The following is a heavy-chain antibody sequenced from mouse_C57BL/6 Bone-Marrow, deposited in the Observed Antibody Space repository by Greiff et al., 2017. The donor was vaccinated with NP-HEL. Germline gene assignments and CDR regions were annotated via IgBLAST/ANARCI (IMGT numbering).Heavy chain of an antibody. J-gene: IGHJ1*03. CDR3: TTLPITTVVAGTGWYFDV. Sequence: EVQLQQSGAELVRPGASVKLSCTASGFNIKDYYMHWVKQRPEQGLEWIGRIDPEDGDTEYAPKFQGKATMTADTSSNTAYLQLSSLTSEDTAVYYCTTLPITTVVAGTGWYFDVWGTGTTVTVSS. D-gene: IGHD1-1*01. V-gene: IGHV14-1*01. CDR1: GFNIKDYY. CDR2: IDPEDGDT.